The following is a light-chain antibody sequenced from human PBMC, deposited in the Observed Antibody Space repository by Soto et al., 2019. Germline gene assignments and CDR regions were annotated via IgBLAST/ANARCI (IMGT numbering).Light chain of an antibody. Sequence: QSALTQPRSVSGSPGQSVTISCTGTSSDVGGYNFVSWHQQHPGKAPKLMIYDVSKRPSGVPDRFSGSKSGNTASLTISGLQAEDEADYYCCSYAGRYTWVFGTGTKLTVL. CDR1: SSDVGGYNF. V-gene: IGLV2-11*01. CDR2: DVS. CDR3: CSYAGRYTWV. J-gene: IGLJ1*01.